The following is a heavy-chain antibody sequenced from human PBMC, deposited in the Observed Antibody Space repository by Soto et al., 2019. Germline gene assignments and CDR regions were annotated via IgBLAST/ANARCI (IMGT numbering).Heavy chain of an antibody. D-gene: IGHD3-3*01. Sequence: PSETLSLTCTVSGFSISSYYLSWIRQPPGKGLEWIGYIYYNGSTNYNPSLKSRVTISVDTSKNQFSLKLSSVTAADTAVYYCARKYYDFWSGYWRWFDPWGQGTLVTVSS. V-gene: IGHV4-59*01. CDR1: GFSISSYY. CDR2: IYYNGST. J-gene: IGHJ5*02. CDR3: ARKYYDFWSGYWRWFDP.